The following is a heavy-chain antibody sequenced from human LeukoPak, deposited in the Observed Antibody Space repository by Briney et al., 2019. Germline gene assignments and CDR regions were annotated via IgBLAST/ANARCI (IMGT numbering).Heavy chain of an antibody. Sequence: ASVKVSCRVSGFTFSDAYIHWVRQAPGQGLEWMGWISAYNGNTNYAQKLQGRVTMTTDTSTSTAYMELRSLRSDDTAVYYCASSIGVDPLDIWGQGTMVTVSS. J-gene: IGHJ3*02. V-gene: IGHV1-18*04. CDR3: ASSIGVDPLDI. CDR1: GFTFSDAY. CDR2: ISAYNGNT. D-gene: IGHD3-16*01.